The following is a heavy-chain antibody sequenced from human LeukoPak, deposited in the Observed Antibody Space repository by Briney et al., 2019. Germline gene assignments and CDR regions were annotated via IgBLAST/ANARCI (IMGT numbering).Heavy chain of an antibody. CDR1: GFTFSSYS. J-gene: IGHJ4*02. D-gene: IGHD6-6*01. V-gene: IGHV3-21*01. CDR3: ARPVSTSLYSSASNY. CDR2: ISSSSSYI. Sequence: GGSLRLSCAASGFTFSSYSMSWVRQAPGKGLEWVSCISSSSSYIFYADSVKGRFTISRDNGKDSLYLRMNSLRAEDTAVYYCARPVSTSLYSSASNYWGQGTLVSVSS.